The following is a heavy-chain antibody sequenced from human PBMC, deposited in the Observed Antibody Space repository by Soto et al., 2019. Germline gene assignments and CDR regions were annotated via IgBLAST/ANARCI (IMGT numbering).Heavy chain of an antibody. CDR1: GGSFSGYY. V-gene: IGHV4-34*01. D-gene: IGHD6-13*01. CDR2: INHSGST. CDR3: ATQKYSSSWYYYYGMDV. J-gene: IGHJ6*02. Sequence: SETLSLTCAVYGGSFSGYYWSWIRQPPGKGLEWIGEINHSGSTNYNPSLKSRVTISVDTSRNQFSLKLSSVTAADTAVYYCATQKYSSSWYYYYGMDVWGQGTKVTVYS.